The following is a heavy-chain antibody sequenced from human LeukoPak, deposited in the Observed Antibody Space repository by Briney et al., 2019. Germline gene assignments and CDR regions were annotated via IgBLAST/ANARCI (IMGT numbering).Heavy chain of an antibody. Sequence: SETLSLTCAVSGGSISSGGYSWSWIRQPPGKGLEWIGYIYHSGSTYYNPSLKSRVTISVDRSKNQFSLKLSSVTAADTAVHYCARAGSGYYYPFDYWGRGTLVTVSS. D-gene: IGHD3-22*01. CDR1: GGSISSGGYS. J-gene: IGHJ4*02. V-gene: IGHV4-30-2*01. CDR2: IYHSGST. CDR3: ARAGSGYYYPFDY.